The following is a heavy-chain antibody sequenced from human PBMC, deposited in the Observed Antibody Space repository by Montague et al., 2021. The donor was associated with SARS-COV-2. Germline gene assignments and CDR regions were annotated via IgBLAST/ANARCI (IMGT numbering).Heavy chain of an antibody. CDR3: ARGSMTSDALDI. CDR1: GASVGSYD. J-gene: IGHJ3*02. CDR2: FYSVGST. Sequence: SETLSLTCTVSGASVGSYDWGWIRQPPGKGLEWIGYFYSVGSTNYNPSLKSRATISRDTSKNQFSLKVRSVTAADTAVYYCARGSMTSDALDIWGQGTMVTVSS. V-gene: IGHV4-59*02. D-gene: IGHD2-21*01.